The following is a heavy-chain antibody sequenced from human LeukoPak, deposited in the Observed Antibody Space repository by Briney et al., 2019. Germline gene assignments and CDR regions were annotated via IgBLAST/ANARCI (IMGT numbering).Heavy chain of an antibody. V-gene: IGHV4-39*07. CDR3: ARVSLWWELRVGWFDP. CDR1: GGSISSRSYF. CDR2: IYYKGNT. D-gene: IGHD1-26*01. Sequence: PSETLSLTCTVSGGSISSRSYFWGWIRQPPAKGLEWIGSIYYKGNTYFNPSLKSRVTISEDTSKNQFSLKVNSLTAADTAVYYCARVSLWWELRVGWFDPWGQGTLVTVSS. J-gene: IGHJ5*02.